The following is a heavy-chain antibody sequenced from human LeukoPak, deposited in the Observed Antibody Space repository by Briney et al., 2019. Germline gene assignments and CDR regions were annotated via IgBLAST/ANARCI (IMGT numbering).Heavy chain of an antibody. J-gene: IGHJ3*02. CDR1: GGTFSSYA. Sequence: SVNVSCKASGGTFSSYAISWVRQAPGQELEWMGGIIPIFGTVNYAQKLQGRVTMTTDTSTSTAYMELRSLRSDDTAVYYCAREYYEGAFDIWGQGTMVTVSS. V-gene: IGHV1-69*05. D-gene: IGHD2/OR15-2a*01. CDR3: AREYYEGAFDI. CDR2: IIPIFGTV.